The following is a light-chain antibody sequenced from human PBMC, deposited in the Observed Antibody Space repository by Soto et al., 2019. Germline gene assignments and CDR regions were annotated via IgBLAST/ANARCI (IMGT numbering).Light chain of an antibody. CDR2: GAS. CDR1: QILSSN. J-gene: IGKJ1*01. V-gene: IGKV3-15*01. Sequence: EIVMTQSPATLSVSPGERATLSCRASQILSSNLAWYQQKPGQAPRLLIYGASTRATGIPARFRGSGSGTDFTLTISSLQSEDVAVYYCQQYNNWPWTFGQGTKVEIK. CDR3: QQYNNWPWT.